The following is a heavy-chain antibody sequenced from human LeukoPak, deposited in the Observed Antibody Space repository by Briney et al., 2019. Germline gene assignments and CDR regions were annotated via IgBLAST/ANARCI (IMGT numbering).Heavy chain of an antibody. Sequence: SETLSLTCTVSGGSISSSSYYWGWIRQPPGKGLGWIGSIYYSGSTYYNPSLKSRVTISVDTSKNQFSLKLSSVTAADTAVYYCARGAGPTRGNYMDVWGKGTTVTVSS. J-gene: IGHJ6*03. CDR3: ARGAGPTRGNYMDV. V-gene: IGHV4-39*07. D-gene: IGHD3-16*01. CDR2: IYYSGST. CDR1: GGSISSSSYY.